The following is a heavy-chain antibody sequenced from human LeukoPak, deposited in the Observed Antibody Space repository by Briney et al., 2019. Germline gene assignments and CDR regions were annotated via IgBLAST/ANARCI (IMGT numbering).Heavy chain of an antibody. CDR2: INPSGGST. CDR3: ARGPYNWNDNNWFDP. D-gene: IGHD1-1*01. Sequence: ASVKVSCKASGYTFTSYGISWVRQAPGQGLEWMGIINPSGGSTSYAQKFQGRVTMTRDTSTSTVYMELSSLRSEDTAVYYCARGPYNWNDNNWFDPWGQGTLVTVSS. CDR1: GYTFTSYG. J-gene: IGHJ5*02. V-gene: IGHV1-46*01.